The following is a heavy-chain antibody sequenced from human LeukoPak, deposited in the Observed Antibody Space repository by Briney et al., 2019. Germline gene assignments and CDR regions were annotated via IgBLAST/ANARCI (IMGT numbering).Heavy chain of an antibody. CDR2: ISPSGDIT. Sequence: QAGGSLRLSCAASGFTFSTYGMNWVRQAPGKGLEWVSGISPSGDITYYADSVMGRFTISRDNSKNTLYLQMNSLRAEDTAVYYCARVGQLWIFYFDYWGQGTLVTVSS. V-gene: IGHV3-23*01. D-gene: IGHD5-18*01. CDR1: GFTFSTYG. J-gene: IGHJ4*02. CDR3: ARVGQLWIFYFDY.